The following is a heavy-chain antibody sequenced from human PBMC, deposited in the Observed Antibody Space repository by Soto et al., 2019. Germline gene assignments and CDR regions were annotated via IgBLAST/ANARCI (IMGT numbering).Heavy chain of an antibody. Sequence: QVQLVQSGAEVKKPGASVKVSCKASGYTFTSYDINWVRQATGQGLEWMGWMNPNSGNTGYTQKFQGRVTMTRNTSISTAYMELSSLRSEDTAVYYCARGAARPRGLRFDYWGQGTLVTVSS. CDR3: ARGAARPRGLRFDY. CDR2: MNPNSGNT. D-gene: IGHD5-12*01. J-gene: IGHJ4*02. CDR1: GYTFTSYD. V-gene: IGHV1-8*01.